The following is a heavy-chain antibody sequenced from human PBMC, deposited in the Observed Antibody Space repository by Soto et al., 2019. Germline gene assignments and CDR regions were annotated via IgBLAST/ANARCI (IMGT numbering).Heavy chain of an antibody. J-gene: IGHJ3*02. V-gene: IGHV3-21*01. CDR3: ARENGHCTDACNRGAFEI. CDR2: SANGDNHI. CDR1: GFTFSEYI. Sequence: EVQVGESGAGLVKPGGSLRLSCAASGFTFSEYILLWLRQPPGKGLEWLSLSANGDNHIFYSESAKGRFTIARDNAKNTVYLQSNSMRADDSAVYYCARENGHCTDACNRGAFEIWGQGTIVTVSS. D-gene: IGHD2-2*01.